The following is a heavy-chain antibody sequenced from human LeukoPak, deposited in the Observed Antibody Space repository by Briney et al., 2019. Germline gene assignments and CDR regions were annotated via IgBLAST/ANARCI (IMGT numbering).Heavy chain of an antibody. D-gene: IGHD5-12*01. CDR2: ITGSGGGT. J-gene: IGHJ4*02. V-gene: IGHV3-23*01. CDR3: ARGPSGYHNT. Sequence: GGSLRLSCAASGFSFSNYGMGWVRQAPGMGLEWVSSITGSGGGTYFADSVKGRFTISRDNSKNTLYLQMNSLRAEDTAVYYCARGPSGYHNTGGQGNLVTVSS. CDR1: GFSFSNYG.